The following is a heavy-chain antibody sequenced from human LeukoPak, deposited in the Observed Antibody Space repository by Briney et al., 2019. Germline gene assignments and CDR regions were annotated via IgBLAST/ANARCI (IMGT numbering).Heavy chain of an antibody. Sequence: SETLSLTCTVSGGSISSYYWSWIRQPPGKGLEWIGYIYYSGSTNFNPSLKSRVTISVDTSKNQFSLKLSSVTAADTAVYYCARARVEMATTIAFDIWGQGTMVTVSS. CDR3: ARARVEMATTIAFDI. J-gene: IGHJ3*02. V-gene: IGHV4-59*01. D-gene: IGHD5-24*01. CDR2: IYYSGST. CDR1: GGSISSYY.